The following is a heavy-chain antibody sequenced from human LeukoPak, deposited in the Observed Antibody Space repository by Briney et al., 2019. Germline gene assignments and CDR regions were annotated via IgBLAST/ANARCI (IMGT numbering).Heavy chain of an antibody. D-gene: IGHD3-16*01. Sequence: AGGSLRLSCAASRFTFSRYGMHWVRQAPGKGLEWVAVISYDGGNKDYADSVKGRFTISRDNSKNTVYLQMNSLRAEDTAVYYCVGQSVYWGQGTLVTVSS. CDR3: VGQSVY. V-gene: IGHV3-30*03. J-gene: IGHJ4*02. CDR1: RFTFSRYG. CDR2: ISYDGGNK.